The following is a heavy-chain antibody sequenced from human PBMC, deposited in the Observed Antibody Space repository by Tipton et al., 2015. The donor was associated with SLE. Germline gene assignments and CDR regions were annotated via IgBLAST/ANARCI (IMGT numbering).Heavy chain of an antibody. V-gene: IGHV4-61*09. D-gene: IGHD3-10*01. CDR1: GGPVTGGNYF. CDR2: IDTSGSL. Sequence: TLSLTCTVSGGPVTGGNYFWSWVRPPAGKGLEWIGHIDTSGSLRYNPSLSSRVTISLDTSEKQISLQLTSVTATDTAVYYCARGFRSSVMSMVRGTVVHSPYHYMDVWGGGSAVTVSS. J-gene: IGHJ6*03. CDR3: ARGFRSSVMSMVRGTVVHSPYHYMDV.